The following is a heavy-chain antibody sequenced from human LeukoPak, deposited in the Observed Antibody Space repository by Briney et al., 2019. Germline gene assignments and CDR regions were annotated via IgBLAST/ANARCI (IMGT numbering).Heavy chain of an antibody. V-gene: IGHV3-11*01. D-gene: IGHD6-13*01. CDR1: GFTFSDYY. Sequence: GSLRLPCAASGFTFSDYYMSWIRQAPGKGLEWVSYISSSGSTIYYADSVKGRFTISRDNAKNSLYLQMNSLRAEDTAVYYCATSYSSSDDAFDIWGQGTMVTVSS. CDR2: ISSSGSTI. CDR3: ATSYSSSDDAFDI. J-gene: IGHJ3*02.